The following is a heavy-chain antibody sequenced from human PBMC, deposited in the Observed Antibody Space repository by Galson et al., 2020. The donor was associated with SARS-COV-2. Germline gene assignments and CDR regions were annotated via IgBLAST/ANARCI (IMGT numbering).Heavy chain of an antibody. CDR1: SGFLSSTSYY. Sequence: ASETLSLTCTVSSGFLSSTSYYWGWIRQPPGKGLEWIGSIYYSGSTFYNPSLKSRVTISVETSKNQFSLRLTSVTAADTAVYYCARKYATYDYWGQGILVTVSS. V-gene: IGHV4-39*07. D-gene: IGHD5-12*01. CDR2: IYYSGST. CDR3: ARKYATYDY. J-gene: IGHJ4*02.